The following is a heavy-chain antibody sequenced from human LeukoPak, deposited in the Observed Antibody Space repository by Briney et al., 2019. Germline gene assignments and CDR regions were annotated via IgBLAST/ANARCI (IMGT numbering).Heavy chain of an antibody. Sequence: ASVNVSCKASGYTFTGYYMHWVRQAPGQGLEWMGWINPNSGGTNYAQKFQGRVTMTRDTSISTAYMELSRLRSDDTAVYYCTRRKGSGSYWDYWGQGTLVTVSS. CDR3: TRRKGSGSYWDY. CDR1: GYTFTGYY. CDR2: INPNSGGT. V-gene: IGHV1-2*02. J-gene: IGHJ4*02. D-gene: IGHD3-10*01.